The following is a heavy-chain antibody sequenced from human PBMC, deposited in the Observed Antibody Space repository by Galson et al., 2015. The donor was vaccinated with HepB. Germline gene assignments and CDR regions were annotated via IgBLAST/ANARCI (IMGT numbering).Heavy chain of an antibody. CDR3: ARATGTQRVVYYFDY. D-gene: IGHD2-8*02. V-gene: IGHV3-7*01. CDR2: IKQDGSEK. Sequence: SLRLSCAASGFTFSSYWMSWVRQAPGKGLEWVANIKQDGSEKYYVDSVKGRFTISRDNAKNSLYLQMNSLRAEDTAVYYCARATGTQRVVYYFDYWGQGTLVTVSP. CDR1: GFTFSSYW. J-gene: IGHJ4*02.